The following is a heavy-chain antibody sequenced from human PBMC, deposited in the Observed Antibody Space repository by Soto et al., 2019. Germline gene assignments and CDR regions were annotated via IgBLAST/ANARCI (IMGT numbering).Heavy chain of an antibody. CDR1: GGSISSSSYY. CDR3: ARHILRFLEWLPYNWFDP. CDR2: IYYSGST. J-gene: IGHJ5*02. Sequence: QLQLQESGPGLVKPSETLSLTCTVSGGSISSSSYYWGWIRQPPGKGLEWIGSIYYSGSTYYNPSLKSRVTISVDTSKNQFSLKLSSVTAADTAVYYCARHILRFLEWLPYNWFDPWGQGTLVTVSS. D-gene: IGHD3-3*01. V-gene: IGHV4-39*01.